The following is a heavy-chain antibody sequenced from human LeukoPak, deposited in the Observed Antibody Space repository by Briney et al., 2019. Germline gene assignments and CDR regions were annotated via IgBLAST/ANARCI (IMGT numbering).Heavy chain of an antibody. CDR1: GGSISSSSYY. CDR2: IYYSGST. CDR3: ARYSSSLYFDY. D-gene: IGHD6-13*01. Sequence: SETLSLTCTVSGGSISSSSYYWGWIRQPPGKGLEWIGTIYYSGSTNYNPSLKSRVTISVDTSKNQFSLKLSSVTAADTAVYYCARYSSSLYFDYWGQGTLVTVSS. J-gene: IGHJ4*02. V-gene: IGHV4-39*07.